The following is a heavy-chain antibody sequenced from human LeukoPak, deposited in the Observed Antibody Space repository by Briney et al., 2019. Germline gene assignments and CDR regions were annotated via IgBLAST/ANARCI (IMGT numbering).Heavy chain of an antibody. J-gene: IGHJ6*02. CDR2: ISYDGSNK. CDR3: AKDRFDSSGYMRYYYYGMDV. D-gene: IGHD3-22*01. Sequence: GGSLRLSCAGSGFTFSSYAMHWVRQAPGKGLEWVAVISYDGSNKYYADSVKGRFAISRDNSKNTLYLQMNSLRAEDTAVYYCAKDRFDSSGYMRYYYYGMDVWGQGTTVTVSS. CDR1: GFTFSSYA. V-gene: IGHV3-30*09.